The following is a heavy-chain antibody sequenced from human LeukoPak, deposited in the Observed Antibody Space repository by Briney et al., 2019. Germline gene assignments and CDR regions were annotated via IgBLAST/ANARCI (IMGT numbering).Heavy chain of an antibody. Sequence: PSETLSLTCTVSGGSISTSNYYWGWIRQPPGKGLEWIGSIYHSGSTYYNPSLKSRVTISVDTSKNQFSLKLSSVTAADTAVYYCARDPLPYSGYDYGWGQGTLVTVSS. V-gene: IGHV4-39*07. J-gene: IGHJ4*02. CDR2: IYHSGST. CDR1: GGSISTSNYY. D-gene: IGHD5-12*01. CDR3: ARDPLPYSGYDYG.